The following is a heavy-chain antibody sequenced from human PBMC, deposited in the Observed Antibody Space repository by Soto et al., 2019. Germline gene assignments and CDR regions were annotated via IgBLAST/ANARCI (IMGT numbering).Heavy chain of an antibody. CDR1: GFTFSSYG. CDR3: AKEGGLSGSYYIASSYYFDY. D-gene: IGHD1-26*01. Sequence: QVQLVESGGGVVQPGRSLRLSCVASGFTFSSYGMHWVRQAPGKGLEWVAIISYDGSNTYYADSVKGRFTISRDNSKNTLYRQMNSLIAEDTSVYYCAKEGGLSGSYYIASSYYFDYWGQGTLVSVSS. V-gene: IGHV3-30*18. CDR2: ISYDGSNT. J-gene: IGHJ4*02.